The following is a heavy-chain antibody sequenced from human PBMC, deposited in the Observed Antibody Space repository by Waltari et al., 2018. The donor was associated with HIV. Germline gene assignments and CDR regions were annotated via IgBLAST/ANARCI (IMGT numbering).Heavy chain of an antibody. CDR3: ARDLVVVTAIGPDAFDI. CDR1: GYTFINYA. D-gene: IGHD2-21*02. Sequence: QVHLVQSGAEVKKPGASVKVSCKASGYTFINYAMHWVRQAPGQRLVWMGWIDTGNGNTKYSQNFQGRVSISRDTFASTVYLELRSLRSEDTALYYCARDLVVVTAIGPDAFDIWGQGTMVSLSS. CDR2: IDTGNGNT. J-gene: IGHJ3*02. V-gene: IGHV1-3*04.